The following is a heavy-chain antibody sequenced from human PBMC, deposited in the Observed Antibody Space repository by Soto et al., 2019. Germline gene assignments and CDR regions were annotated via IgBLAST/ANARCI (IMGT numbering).Heavy chain of an antibody. V-gene: IGHV1-58*01. J-gene: IGHJ6*02. Sequence: QMQLVQSGPEVKKPGTSVKVSCKASGFTFTSSAVQWVRQARGQRLEWIGWIVVGSGNTNYAQKFQERVTITRDMSTSTAYMELSSLRSEDTAVYYCAADRGSVVTAIGVYYYYGMDVWGQGTTVTVSS. CDR1: GFTFTSSA. CDR2: IVVGSGNT. D-gene: IGHD2-21*02. CDR3: AADRGSVVTAIGVYYYYGMDV.